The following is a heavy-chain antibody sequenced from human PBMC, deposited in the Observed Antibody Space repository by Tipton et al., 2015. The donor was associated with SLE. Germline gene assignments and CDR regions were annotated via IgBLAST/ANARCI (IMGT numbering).Heavy chain of an antibody. Sequence: QLVQSGAEVKKPGASVKVSCKASGYTFTSYGISWVRQAPGQGLEWMGWISAYNGNTNYAQKLQGRVTMTTDTSTSTAYMELRSLRSDDTAVYYCARHKRSYCSGGSCYSSYYYGMDVWGQGTTVTVSS. J-gene: IGHJ6*02. CDR3: ARHKRSYCSGGSCYSSYYYGMDV. V-gene: IGHV1-18*04. CDR1: GYTFTSYG. D-gene: IGHD2-15*01. CDR2: ISAYNGNT.